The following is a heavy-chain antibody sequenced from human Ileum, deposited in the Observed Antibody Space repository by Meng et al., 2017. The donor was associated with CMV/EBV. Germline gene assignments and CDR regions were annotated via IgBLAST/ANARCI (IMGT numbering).Heavy chain of an antibody. D-gene: IGHD1-26*01. CDR2: INHSGST. V-gene: IGHV4-34*01. J-gene: IGHJ4*02. CDR1: GGSFSGYY. CDR3: ARGRGGSYDGDY. Sequence: SETLSLTCAVYGGSFSGYYWSWIRQPPGKGLEWIGEINHSGSTNYNPSLKSRVTISVDTSKKQFSLKLGSVTAADTAVYYCARGRGGSYDGDYWGQGTLVTVSS.